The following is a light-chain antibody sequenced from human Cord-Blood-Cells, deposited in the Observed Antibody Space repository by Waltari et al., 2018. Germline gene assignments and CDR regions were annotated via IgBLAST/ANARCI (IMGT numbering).Light chain of an antibody. J-gene: IGKJ2*03. CDR3: QQYYSTPPS. CDR2: WAS. CDR1: QSVLYSSNNKNY. V-gene: IGKV4-1*01. Sequence: DLVMTQSPDSLAVSLGERATIKCKSSQSVLYSSNNKNYLAWYQQKPGQPPKLLIYWASTRESGVPDRFSGSGSGTDFTLTISSLQAEDVAVYYCQQYYSTPPSFGQGTKLEIK.